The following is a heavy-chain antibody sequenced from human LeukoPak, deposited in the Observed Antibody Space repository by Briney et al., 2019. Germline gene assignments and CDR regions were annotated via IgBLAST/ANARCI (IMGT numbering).Heavy chain of an antibody. J-gene: IGHJ6*03. V-gene: IGHV4-59*01. Sequence: SETLSLTCTVSGGSISSYYWSWIWQPPGKGLEWIGYIYYSGSTNYNPSLKSRVTISVDTSKNQFSLKLTSVTAADTAVYYCARTTEGGYTYGYFYYYYMDVWGKGTTVTISS. CDR1: GGSISSYY. CDR3: ARTTEGGYTYGYFYYYYMDV. CDR2: IYYSGST. D-gene: IGHD5-18*01.